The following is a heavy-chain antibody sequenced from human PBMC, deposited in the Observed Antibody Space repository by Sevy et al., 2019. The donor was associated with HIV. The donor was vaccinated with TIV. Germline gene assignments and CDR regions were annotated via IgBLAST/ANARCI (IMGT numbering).Heavy chain of an antibody. V-gene: IGHV1-69*06. CDR2: IIPIFGTA. Sequence: ASVKVSCKASGGTFSSYAISWVRQAPGRGLEWMGGIIPIFGTANYAQKFQGRVTITADKSTSTAYMELSSLRSEDTAVYYCAAYKDCSSTSCYAQFRYYFDYWGQGTLVTVSS. J-gene: IGHJ4*02. CDR3: AAYKDCSSTSCYAQFRYYFDY. D-gene: IGHD2-2*01. CDR1: GGTFSSYA.